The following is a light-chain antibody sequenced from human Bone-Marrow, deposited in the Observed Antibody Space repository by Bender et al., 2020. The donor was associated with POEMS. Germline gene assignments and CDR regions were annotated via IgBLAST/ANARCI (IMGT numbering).Light chain of an antibody. CDR3: CSYAGSYTDV. CDR1: SSDVGSFNL. V-gene: IGLV2-11*01. CDR2: DVS. Sequence: HSALTQSASVSGSPGQSITISCTGTSSDVGSFNLVSWYQQLPGKAPKLMIYDVSKRPSGVPDRFSGSKSGNTASLTISGLQAEDEADYYCCSYAGSYTDVFGSGTRVTVL. J-gene: IGLJ1*01.